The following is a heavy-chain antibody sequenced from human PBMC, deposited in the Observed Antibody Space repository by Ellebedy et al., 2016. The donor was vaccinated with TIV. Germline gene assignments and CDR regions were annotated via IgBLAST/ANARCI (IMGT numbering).Heavy chain of an antibody. D-gene: IGHD3-22*01. V-gene: IGHV1-2*02. CDR1: GYTFTGYY. Sequence: AASVKVSCKASGYTFTGYYIHWVRQAPGQGLEWVGWINPNSGDTNYAQKLRGRGTVTGDTSISTAYMELSRIVADDTAVYYCVRDLTNYGSSSYWGQGTPVTVSP. CDR2: INPNSGDT. J-gene: IGHJ4*02. CDR3: VRDLTNYGSSSY.